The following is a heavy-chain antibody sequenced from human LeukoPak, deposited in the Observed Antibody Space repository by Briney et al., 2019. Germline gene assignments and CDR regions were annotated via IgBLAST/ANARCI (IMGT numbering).Heavy chain of an antibody. CDR2: ISGSGGST. D-gene: IGHD3-10*01. Sequence: GGSLRLSCAASGFTFSSYAMSWVRQAPGKGLEWVSVISGSGGSTYYADSVKGRFTISRDNSKNTLYLQMNSLRAEDTAVYYCAKSQPSSMVRGVIIYYYYGMDVWGQGTTVTVSS. V-gene: IGHV3-23*01. J-gene: IGHJ6*02. CDR3: AKSQPSSMVRGVIIYYYYGMDV. CDR1: GFTFSSYA.